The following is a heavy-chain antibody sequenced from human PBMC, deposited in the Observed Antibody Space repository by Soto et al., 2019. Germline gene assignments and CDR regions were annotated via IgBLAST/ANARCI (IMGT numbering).Heavy chain of an antibody. D-gene: IGHD6-19*01. J-gene: IGHJ6*02. CDR2: IDPSDSYT. CDR1: GYSFTSYW. Sequence: GESLKVSCKGSGYSFTSYWISWVRQMPGKGLEWMGRIDPSDSYTNYSPSFQGHVTISADKSISTAYLQWSSLKASDTAMYYCARHGTIPLGQLGGIAVAGTYYYYCRDVRDQGSTGAVCS. V-gene: IGHV5-10-1*01. CDR3: ARHGTIPLGQLGGIAVAGTYYYYCRDV.